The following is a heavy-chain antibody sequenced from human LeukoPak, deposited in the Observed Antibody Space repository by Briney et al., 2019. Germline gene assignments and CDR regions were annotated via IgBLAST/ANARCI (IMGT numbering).Heavy chain of an antibody. CDR1: GGSFSGYY. V-gene: IGHV4-34*01. J-gene: IGHJ3*02. CDR2: INHSGST. Sequence: SETLSLTCAVYGGSFSGYYWSWIRQPPGKGLEWIGEINHSGSTNYNPSLKSRVTISVDTSKNQFSLKLSSVTAADTAVYYCARHPGRVRGVKAFDIWGQGTMVTVSS. D-gene: IGHD3-10*01. CDR3: ARHPGRVRGVKAFDI.